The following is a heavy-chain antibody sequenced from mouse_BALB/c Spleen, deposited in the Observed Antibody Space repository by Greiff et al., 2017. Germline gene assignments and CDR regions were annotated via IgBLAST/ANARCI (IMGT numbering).Heavy chain of an antibody. J-gene: IGHJ1*01. V-gene: IGHV14-3*02. CDR1: GFNIKDTY. CDR2: IDPANGNT. D-gene: IGHD1-1*01. Sequence: VQLQQSGAELVKPGASVKLSCTASGFNIKDTYMHWVKQRPEQGLEWIGRIDPANGNTKYDPKFQGKATITADTSSNTAYLQLSSLTSEDTAVYYCAPHYYGSSFDVWGAGTTVTVSS. CDR3: APHYYGSSFDV.